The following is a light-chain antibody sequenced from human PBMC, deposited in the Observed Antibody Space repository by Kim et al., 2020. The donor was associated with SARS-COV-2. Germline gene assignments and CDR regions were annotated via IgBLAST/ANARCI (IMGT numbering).Light chain of an antibody. Sequence: DIQMTQSPSSLSASVGDRVTITCRASQSIGYLLNWYQQRPGKAPKVLIYSALSLHGGVPSRFSGSGSGTEFTLNISSLQHEDFATYYCQQTYTTPTFGGGTKLEI. J-gene: IGKJ4*01. CDR1: QSIGYL. V-gene: IGKV1-39*01. CDR2: SAL. CDR3: QQTYTTPT.